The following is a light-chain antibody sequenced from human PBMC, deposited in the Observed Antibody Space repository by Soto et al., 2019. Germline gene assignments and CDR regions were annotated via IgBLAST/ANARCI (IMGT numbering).Light chain of an antibody. V-gene: IGKV1-5*01. CDR2: HAS. Sequence: DIQMTHSPSTLSASVGDRVTITCRASQFISSWLAWYQQKPGKVPKLLIFHASNLESGVPSRFSGSGSGTEFTLTMSSLQPDDFATYYCQQYNSYPWTFGQGTKVEI. J-gene: IGKJ1*01. CDR3: QQYNSYPWT. CDR1: QFISSW.